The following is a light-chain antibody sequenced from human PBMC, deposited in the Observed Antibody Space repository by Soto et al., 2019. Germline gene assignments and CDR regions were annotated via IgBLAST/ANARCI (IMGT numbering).Light chain of an antibody. V-gene: IGLV2-14*03. J-gene: IGLJ2*01. Sequence: QSALTQPASVSGSPGQSITISCTGTTSDVGGYNYASWYQQHPGKAPKLIIYDVSNRPSGVSNRFSGSKSGNTASLTISGLQAEDEADYYCSSYTTSITVVFGGGTKLTVL. CDR2: DVS. CDR3: SSYTTSITVV. CDR1: TSDVGGYNY.